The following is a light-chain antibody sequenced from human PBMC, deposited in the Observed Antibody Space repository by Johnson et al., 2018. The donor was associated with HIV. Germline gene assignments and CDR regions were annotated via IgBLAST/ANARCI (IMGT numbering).Light chain of an antibody. CDR3: GTWDSNLSAYV. J-gene: IGLJ1*01. CDR1: SSNIGNNY. V-gene: IGLV1-51*01. Sequence: QSLLTQPPSVSAAPGQKVTISCSGSSSNIGNNYVSWYQQLPGTAPKLLIYDNNKRPSGIPDRFSGSKSGTSATLGITGLPTGDEADYYCGTWDSNLSAYVFGTGTKVTVL. CDR2: DNN.